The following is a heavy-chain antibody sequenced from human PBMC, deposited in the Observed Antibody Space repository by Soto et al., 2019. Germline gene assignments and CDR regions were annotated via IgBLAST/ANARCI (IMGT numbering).Heavy chain of an antibody. D-gene: IGHD6-6*01. CDR2: IYYSGNT. J-gene: IGHJ4*02. CDR3: ASSSPFHY. CDR1: SASLSSSTYY. V-gene: IGHV4-39*01. Sequence: QLQLQESGPGLVKPSETLSLTFSVSSASLSSSTYYWSWIRQPPGRGPEWIGSIYYSGNTYYKPSLESRVSISIETSRNQFSLKLTSVTAADTGVYYCASSSPFHYWGPGILVTVSS.